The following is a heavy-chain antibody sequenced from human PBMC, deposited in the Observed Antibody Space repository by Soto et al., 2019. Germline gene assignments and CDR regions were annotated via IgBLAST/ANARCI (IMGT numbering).Heavy chain of an antibody. D-gene: IGHD2-15*01. CDR1: GFSFSTYS. CDR3: AGEEGYWGRMDV. CDR2: ISSGSSCI. V-gene: IGHV3-21*02. J-gene: IGHJ6*02. Sequence: EVQLVESGGGLVKPGGSLRLSCAASGFSFSTYSMNWVRQAPGKGLEWVSSISSGSSCIYYAESVKGRFTISRDNTKNSLFLQMNSLRDEDTAVYYCAGEEGYWGRMDVWGQGTTVTVSS.